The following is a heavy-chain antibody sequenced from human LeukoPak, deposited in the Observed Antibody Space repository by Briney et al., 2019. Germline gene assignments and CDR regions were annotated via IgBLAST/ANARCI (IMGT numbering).Heavy chain of an antibody. Sequence: SETLSLTCSVSGGLISSSGNFYWGWIRQVPGKGLEWIGSVYYTGYSYDNPSLKSRVTVSVDTSKNQFSLKLNSVTAADTAIYYYARQGAITARRTHYYAMDVWGPGTTVTVSS. CDR2: VYYTGYS. CDR1: GGLISSSGNFY. CDR3: ARQGAITARRTHYYAMDV. J-gene: IGHJ6*02. D-gene: IGHD1-20*01. V-gene: IGHV4-39*01.